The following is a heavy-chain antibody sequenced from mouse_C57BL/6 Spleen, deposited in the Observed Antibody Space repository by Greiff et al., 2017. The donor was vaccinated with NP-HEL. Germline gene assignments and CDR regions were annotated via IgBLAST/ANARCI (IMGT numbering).Heavy chain of an antibody. Sequence: VQLPQSGAELVKPGASVKMSCKASGYTFTSYWITWVKQRPGQGLEWIGDIYPGSGSTNYNEKFKSKATLTVDTSSSTADMQLSSLTSEDSAVYCCARGDDYYGSFYAMDYWGQGTSVTVAS. CDR1: GYTFTSYW. J-gene: IGHJ4*01. D-gene: IGHD1-1*01. CDR3: ARGDDYYGSFYAMDY. V-gene: IGHV1-55*01. CDR2: IYPGSGST.